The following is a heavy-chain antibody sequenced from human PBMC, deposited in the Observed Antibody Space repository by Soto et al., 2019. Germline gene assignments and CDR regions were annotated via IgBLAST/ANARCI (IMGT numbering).Heavy chain of an antibody. D-gene: IGHD6-19*01. J-gene: IGHJ4*02. V-gene: IGHV3-9*01. Sequence: EVQLVESGGGLVQPGRSLRLSCAASGFTFDDYAMHWVRQAPGKGLEWVSGISWNSGSIGYADSVKGRFTISRDNAKNSLYLQMNSLRAEDTALYYCAKWCEAVAGKKGIYFDYWGQGTLVTVSS. CDR1: GFTFDDYA. CDR3: AKWCEAVAGKKGIYFDY. CDR2: ISWNSGSI.